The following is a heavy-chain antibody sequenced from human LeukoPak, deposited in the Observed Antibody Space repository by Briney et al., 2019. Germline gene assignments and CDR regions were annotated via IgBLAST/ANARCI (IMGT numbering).Heavy chain of an antibody. CDR3: ARNNGMDV. CDR2: VNRDGSET. Sequence: GGSLRLSCAASGFSLSSHWMTWGRQVPGRGPEWVANVNRDGSETYYLESVKGRFTISKDNAKNSLYLQMNSLRAEDTALYHCARNNGMDVWGQGTTVIVSS. J-gene: IGHJ6*02. V-gene: IGHV3-7*03. CDR1: GFSLSSHW.